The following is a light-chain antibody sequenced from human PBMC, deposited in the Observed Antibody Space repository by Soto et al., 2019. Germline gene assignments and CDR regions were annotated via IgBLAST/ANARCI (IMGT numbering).Light chain of an antibody. CDR1: SSDVGSYNL. J-gene: IGLJ2*01. CDR2: DNS. Sequence: QSALTQPASVSGSPGQSITISCTGTSSDVGSYNLVSWYQQHPGKAPKLMIYDNSKRPSGVSNRFSGSKSGNTASLTISGRQAEDDDDYYCCSYAGSSTSVVFGGGTKLTVL. V-gene: IGLV2-23*01. CDR3: CSYAGSSTSVV.